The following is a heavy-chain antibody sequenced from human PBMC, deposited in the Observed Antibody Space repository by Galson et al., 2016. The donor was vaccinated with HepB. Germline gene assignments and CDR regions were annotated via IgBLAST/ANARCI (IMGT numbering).Heavy chain of an antibody. J-gene: IGHJ3*02. CDR3: ARGSRSIPNALDI. V-gene: IGHV3-74*01. CDR1: GFTFSSYW. D-gene: IGHD2-21*01. Sequence: SLRLSCAASGFTFSSYWMHWVHQTPGKGLVWVSRINGDGSSTNYADSVKGRFTISRENAKNTLFLQMNSLGAEDTAVYYCARGSRSIPNALDIWCQGTVVTVSS. CDR2: INGDGSST.